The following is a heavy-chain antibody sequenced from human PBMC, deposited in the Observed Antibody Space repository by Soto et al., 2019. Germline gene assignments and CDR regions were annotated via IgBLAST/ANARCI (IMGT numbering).Heavy chain of an antibody. V-gene: IGHV4-59*01. J-gene: IGHJ3*02. CDR1: GGSISSYY. CDR3: ARDHKEAFDI. CDR2: IYYSGST. Sequence: SETLSLTCTVSGGSISSYYWSWIRQPPGKGLEWIGYIYYSGSTNYNPSLKSRVTISVDTSKNQFSLKLSSVTAADTAVYYCARDHKEAFDIWGQGTLVTVSS.